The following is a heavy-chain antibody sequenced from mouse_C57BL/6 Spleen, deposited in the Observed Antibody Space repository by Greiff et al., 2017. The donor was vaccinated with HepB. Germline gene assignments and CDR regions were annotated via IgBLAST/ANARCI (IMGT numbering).Heavy chain of an antibody. CDR2: INPNYGTT. D-gene: IGHD1-1*01. J-gene: IGHJ1*03. CDR3: ARSEDITKVGATRNWYFDV. CDR1: GYSFTDYN. V-gene: IGHV1-39*01. Sequence: EVKVVESGRELVKPGASVKISCKASGYSFTDYNMNWVKQSNGKSLEWIGVINPNYGTTSYNQKFKGKATLTVDQSSSTAYMQLNSLTSEDSAVYYCARSEDITKVGATRNWYFDVWGTGTTVTVSS.